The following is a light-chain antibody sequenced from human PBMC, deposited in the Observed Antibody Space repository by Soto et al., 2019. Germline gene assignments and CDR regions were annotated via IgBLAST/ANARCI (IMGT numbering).Light chain of an antibody. CDR1: SSDVGRYNY. J-gene: IGLJ3*02. V-gene: IGLV2-11*01. Sequence: QSALTQPRSVFGSPGQSVTISCTGTSSDVGRYNYVSWYQHHPGKAPKLMIYGVNERPSGVPDRFSGSKSGNTASLTISGLQAEDEADYHCCSYAGSYILVFGGGTKVTVL. CDR2: GVN. CDR3: CSYAGSYILV.